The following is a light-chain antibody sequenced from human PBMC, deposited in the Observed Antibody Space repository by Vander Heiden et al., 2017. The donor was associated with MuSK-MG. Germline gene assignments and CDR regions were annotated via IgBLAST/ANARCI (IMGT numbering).Light chain of an antibody. CDR3: ASYAVGGAWV. J-gene: IGLJ3*02. V-gene: IGLV2-8*01. Sequence: QSALTQPPSASGSPGQSVTISCTGTSSDVGTYHHVSWYQQHPGTAPKLMIYEVSKWPSGVPARFSGSKSVDTASLTVSGLLPKDEADYYCASYAVGGAWVFGGGTKLTVL. CDR1: SSDVGTYHH. CDR2: EVS.